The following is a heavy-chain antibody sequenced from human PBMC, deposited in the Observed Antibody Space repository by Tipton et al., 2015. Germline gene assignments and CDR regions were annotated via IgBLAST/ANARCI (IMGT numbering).Heavy chain of an antibody. V-gene: IGHV3-7*01. CDR3: VRDQWRGSCSGGGCPG. Sequence: SLRLSCAASGFTFSSSWMTWVRQAPGKGLEWLGNIKHDGSEAYYVDSVKGRFTMSRDNAKNSLDLQMSSLRAEDTAVYYCVRDQWRGSCSGGGCPGWGQGTLVNVSS. J-gene: IGHJ4*02. CDR2: IKHDGSEA. D-gene: IGHD2-15*01. CDR1: GFTFSSSW.